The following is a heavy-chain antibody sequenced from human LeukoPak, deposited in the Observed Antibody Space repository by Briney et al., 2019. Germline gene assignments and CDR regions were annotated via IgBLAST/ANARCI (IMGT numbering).Heavy chain of an antibody. J-gene: IGHJ4*02. CDR2: ISAYNGNT. CDR3: ARDDYGDPLEY. D-gene: IGHD4-17*01. Sequence: ASVKVSCKASGYNFNIYGISWVRQAPGQGHEWRGWISAYNGNTYSAQRLQGRVTMTTDTSTSTAYMELRGLTSDDTAVYYCARDDYGDPLEYWGQGTLVTVSS. CDR1: GYNFNIYG. V-gene: IGHV1-18*01.